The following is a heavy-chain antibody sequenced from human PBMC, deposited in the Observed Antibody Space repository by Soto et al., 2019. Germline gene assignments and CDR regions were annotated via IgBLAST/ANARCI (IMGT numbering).Heavy chain of an antibody. CDR1: GGTFSSYA. CDR3: ARDPSTMVRGVIIRNYYYYYGMDV. J-gene: IGHJ6*02. D-gene: IGHD3-10*01. V-gene: IGHV1-69*13. Sequence: SVTVSCKASGGTFSSYAISWVRQPPGQGLEWMGAIIPIFGTANYAQKFQGRVTITADESTSTASMGLSSLRSEDTAVYYCARDPSTMVRGVIIRNYYYYYGMDVWGQGTTVTVSS. CDR2: IIPIFGTA.